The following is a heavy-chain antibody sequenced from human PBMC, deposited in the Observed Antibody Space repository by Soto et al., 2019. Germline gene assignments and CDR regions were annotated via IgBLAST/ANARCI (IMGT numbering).Heavy chain of an antibody. V-gene: IGHV1-2*04. CDR2: INPNSGGT. CDR3: ARSIGGGGDYYYGMDV. CDR1: GYTFTEYY. Sequence: QVQLEQSGAEVKKPGASVKVSCKASGYTFTEYYIHWVRQAPEQGLVWMGWINPNSGGTKYAQKFQGWVTLSRDTSISTGYRELSSLKPDDTAVYYWARSIGGGGDYYYGMDVWGQGTTVTVSS. D-gene: IGHD2-21*01. J-gene: IGHJ6*02.